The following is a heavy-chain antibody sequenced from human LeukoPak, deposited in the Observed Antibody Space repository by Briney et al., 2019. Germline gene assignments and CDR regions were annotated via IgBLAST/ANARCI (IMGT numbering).Heavy chain of an antibody. V-gene: IGHV4-59*08. Sequence: PSETLSLTCTVSGGSISSYYWTWIRQPPGKGLEWIGYIYHSGSTNYNPSLKSRVTISVDTSKNQFSLKLSSVTAADTAVYYCARGLQGYYFYYMDVWGKGTTVTVSS. CDR1: GGSISSYY. CDR3: ARGLQGYYFYYMDV. J-gene: IGHJ6*03. CDR2: IYHSGST.